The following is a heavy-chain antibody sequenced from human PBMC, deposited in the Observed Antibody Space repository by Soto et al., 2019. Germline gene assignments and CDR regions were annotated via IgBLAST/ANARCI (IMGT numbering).Heavy chain of an antibody. D-gene: IGHD3-3*01. CDR2: ISGSGGST. Sequence: GGSLRLSCAASGFTFSSYAMSWVRQAPGKGLEWVSAISGSGGSTYYADSVKGRFTISRDNSKNTLYLQMNSLRAEDTAVYYCAKLAWSGSDYYHYGMDVWGQGTTVTVSS. CDR3: AKLAWSGSDYYHYGMDV. CDR1: GFTFSSYA. J-gene: IGHJ6*02. V-gene: IGHV3-23*01.